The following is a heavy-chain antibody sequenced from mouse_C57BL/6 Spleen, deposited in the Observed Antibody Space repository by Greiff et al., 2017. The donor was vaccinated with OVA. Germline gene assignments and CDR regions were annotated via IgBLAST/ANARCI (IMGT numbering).Heavy chain of an antibody. CDR1: GFTFSDAW. D-gene: IGHD1-2*01. V-gene: IGHV6-6*01. CDR3: TRLRPSYAMDY. Sequence: EVKVIESGGGLVQPGGSMKLSCAASGFTFSDAWMDWVRQSPEKGLEWVAEIRNKANNHATYYAESVKGRFTISRDDSKSSVYLQMNSLRAEDTGIYYCTRLRPSYAMDYWGQGTSVTVSS. CDR2: IRNKANNHAT. J-gene: IGHJ4*01.